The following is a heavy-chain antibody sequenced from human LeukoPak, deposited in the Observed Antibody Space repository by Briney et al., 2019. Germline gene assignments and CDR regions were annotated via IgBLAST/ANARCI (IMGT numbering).Heavy chain of an antibody. D-gene: IGHD5-24*01. Sequence: GGSLRLSCAASGFSFSSYAMTWARQAPVKGLEWVSVIYGGGNIYYADSVKGRFTISRDNSKNTLYLQMNSLRAEDTAVYYCARGAGYNYPYYFDYWGQGTLVTVSS. CDR3: ARGAGYNYPYYFDY. CDR2: IYGGGNI. CDR1: GFSFSSYA. J-gene: IGHJ4*02. V-gene: IGHV3-53*01.